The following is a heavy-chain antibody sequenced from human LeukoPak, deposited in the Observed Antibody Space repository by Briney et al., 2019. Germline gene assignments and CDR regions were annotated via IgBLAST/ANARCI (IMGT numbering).Heavy chain of an antibody. CDR2: IYYSGST. D-gene: IGHD3-3*01. CDR3: AALEGLLVSGWFDP. J-gene: IGHJ5*02. CDR1: GGSISSSSYY. V-gene: IGHV4-39*07. Sequence: PSETLSLTCTVSGGSISSSSYYWGWIRQPPGKGLEWIGSIYYSGSTYYNPSLKSRVTISVDTSKNQFSLKLSSVTAADTAVYYCAALEGLLVSGWFDPWGQGTLVTVSS.